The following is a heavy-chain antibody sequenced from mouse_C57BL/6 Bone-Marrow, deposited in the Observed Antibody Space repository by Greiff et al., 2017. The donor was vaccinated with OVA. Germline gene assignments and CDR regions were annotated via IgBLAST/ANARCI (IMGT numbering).Heavy chain of an antibody. CDR3: ASLLDSSGYEGYAMDY. D-gene: IGHD3-2*02. CDR1: GYTFTSYW. CDR2: IHPNSGST. V-gene: IGHV1-64*01. Sequence: QVQLKQPGAELVKPGASVKLSCKASGYTFTSYWMHWVKQRPGQGLEWIGMIHPNSGSTNYNEKFKSKATLTVDKSSSTAYMQLSSLTSEDSAVYYCASLLDSSGYEGYAMDYWGQGTSVTVSS. J-gene: IGHJ4*01.